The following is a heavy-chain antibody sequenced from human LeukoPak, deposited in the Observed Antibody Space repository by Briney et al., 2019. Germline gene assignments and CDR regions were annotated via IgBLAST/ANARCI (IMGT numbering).Heavy chain of an antibody. D-gene: IGHD2-15*01. CDR1: GLTISNYR. J-gene: IGHJ4*02. Sequence: GGSLRLSCTASGLTISNYRMSWVRQAPGKGLEWVANIKQDGSERYYVDSVKGRFTISRDNAKNSLYLQMNSLRVEDTAVYYCARGGGSFYNYWGQGTLVTVSS. V-gene: IGHV3-7*04. CDR2: IKQDGSER. CDR3: ARGGGSFYNY.